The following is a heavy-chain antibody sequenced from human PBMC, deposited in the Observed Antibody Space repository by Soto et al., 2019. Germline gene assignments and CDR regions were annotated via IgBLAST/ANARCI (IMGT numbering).Heavy chain of an antibody. V-gene: IGHV4-34*01. CDR1: GGSFSGYY. CDR3: ARKSIAARRLHLDYYYYMDV. Sequence: PSETLSLTCAVYGGSFSGYYWSWIRQPPGKGLEWIGEINHSGSTNYNPSLKSRVTISVDTSKNQFSLKLSSVTAADTAVYYCARKSIAARRLHLDYYYYMDVWGKGTTVTVSS. D-gene: IGHD6-6*01. CDR2: INHSGST. J-gene: IGHJ6*03.